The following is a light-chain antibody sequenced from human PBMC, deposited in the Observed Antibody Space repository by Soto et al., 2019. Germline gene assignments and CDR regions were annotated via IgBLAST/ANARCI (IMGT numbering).Light chain of an antibody. CDR1: NIESKS. Sequence: SSELTQPPSLSVAPGQTARISCEEDNIESKSVHWYQQMPGQAPVLVVFDDTDRPSGVPERFSGSNSGNTATLTISGLQSDDESDYYCAAWDDSLHAVVFGGGTKVTVL. V-gene: IGLV3-21*02. CDR3: AAWDDSLHAVV. J-gene: IGLJ2*01. CDR2: DDT.